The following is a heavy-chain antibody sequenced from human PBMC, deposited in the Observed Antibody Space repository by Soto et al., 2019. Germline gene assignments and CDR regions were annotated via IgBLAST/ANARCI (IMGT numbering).Heavy chain of an antibody. J-gene: IGHJ6*02. CDR2: IYYRGNS. CDR3: ARERLMATAGTARHYFGLDV. CDR1: GGSIRSGGYY. Sequence: QVQLQESGPGLVKPSQTLSLTCTVSGGSIRSGGYYWSWVRHNPGKGLEWIGNIYYRGNSYYNPSLNNGFNISVDTSKNQFSLNLRSVTAADTAVYYCARERLMATAGTARHYFGLDVWGQGTTVTVSS. D-gene: IGHD5-18*01. V-gene: IGHV4-31*03.